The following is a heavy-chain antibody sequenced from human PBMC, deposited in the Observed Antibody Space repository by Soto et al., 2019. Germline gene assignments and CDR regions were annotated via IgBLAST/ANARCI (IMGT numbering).Heavy chain of an antibody. J-gene: IGHJ4*02. D-gene: IGHD1-26*01. CDR2: IYYSGST. V-gene: IGHV4-31*03. CDR1: GGSISSGGYY. CDR3: ARAVPYSGSTGAGGFDY. Sequence: QVQLQESGPGLVKPSQTLSLTCTVSGGSISSGGYYWSWIRQHPGKGLEWIGYIYYSGSTYYNPSLKRRVTISVDTSKNQFSLKLSSVTAADTAVYYCARAVPYSGSTGAGGFDYWGQGTLVTVSS.